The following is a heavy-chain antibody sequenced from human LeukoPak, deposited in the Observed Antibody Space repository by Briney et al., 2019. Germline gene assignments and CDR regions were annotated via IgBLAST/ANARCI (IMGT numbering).Heavy chain of an antibody. V-gene: IGHV4-4*07. D-gene: IGHD6-19*01. CDR2: IYTSETT. Sequence: PSETLSLTCTVSGGSISSYYWNWIRQPAGKGLEWIGRIYTSETTNYNPSLKSRVTMSLDTSKNQFSLNLSSVTAAGTAVYYCARECGSGWCPFDYWGQGALVTVSS. J-gene: IGHJ4*02. CDR3: ARECGSGWCPFDY. CDR1: GGSISSYY.